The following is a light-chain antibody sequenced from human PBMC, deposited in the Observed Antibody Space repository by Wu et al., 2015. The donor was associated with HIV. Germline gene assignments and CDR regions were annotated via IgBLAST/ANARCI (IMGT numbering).Light chain of an antibody. CDR3: QQYSRSPIT. Sequence: EIVLTQSPGTLSLSPGEGATLSCRASQSVGRNYLAWYQQIAGQPPRLLIYGASSRATGIPDRFSGSGSGTDFTLTINRLDPEDFAVYYCQQYSRSPITFGQGTRLXIK. CDR2: GAS. J-gene: IGKJ5*01. V-gene: IGKV3-20*01. CDR1: QSVGRNY.